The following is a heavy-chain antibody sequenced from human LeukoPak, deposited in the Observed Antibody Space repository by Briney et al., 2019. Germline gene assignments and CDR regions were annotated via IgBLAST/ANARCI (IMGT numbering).Heavy chain of an antibody. CDR1: GFTVSSNY. V-gene: IGHV3-66*01. CDR2: IYSGGST. J-gene: IGHJ6*03. CDR3: AKALQQLEYYYYYYMDV. Sequence: GGSLRLSCAASGFTVSSNYMSWVRQAPGKGLEWVSVIYSGGSTYYADAVKGRFTISRDNSKNTLYLQMNSLRAEDTAVYYCAKALQQLEYYYYYYMDVWGKGTTVTVSS. D-gene: IGHD6-13*01.